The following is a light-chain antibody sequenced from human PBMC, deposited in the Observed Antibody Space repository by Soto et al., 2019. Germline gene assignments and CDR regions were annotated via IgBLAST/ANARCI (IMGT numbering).Light chain of an antibody. V-gene: IGKV3-20*01. CDR3: QQYRYT. CDR1: QSVSSSY. J-gene: IGKJ2*01. Sequence: EIVLTQSPGTLSLSPGERATLSCRASQSVSSSYLAWYQQKPGQAPRLLIYGASSRATGIPDRFSGSGSGTDFTLTISRLEPEDLAVYYCQQYRYTFGQGTKLEIK. CDR2: GAS.